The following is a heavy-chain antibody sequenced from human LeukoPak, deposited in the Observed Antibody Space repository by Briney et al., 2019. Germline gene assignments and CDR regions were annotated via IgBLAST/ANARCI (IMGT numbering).Heavy chain of an antibody. D-gene: IGHD3-3*01. CDR1: GGSFTNNA. V-gene: IGHV1-69*06. Sequence: ASVKVSCKVSGGSFTNNAISWVRQAAGQGPEWMGRILPIFGTADYAERFQGRLTLTADKTTTTAYMELTSLKIEDTAFYFCARGKGFVGHFDFWGQGTLVTVSS. J-gene: IGHJ4*02. CDR3: ARGKGFVGHFDF. CDR2: ILPIFGTA.